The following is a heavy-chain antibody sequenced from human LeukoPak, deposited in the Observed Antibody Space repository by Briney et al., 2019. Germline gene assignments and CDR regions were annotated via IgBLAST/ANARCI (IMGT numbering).Heavy chain of an antibody. CDR3: ARAMPYFYGSIAVPGTIDY. J-gene: IGHJ4*02. CDR2: INHSGST. D-gene: IGHD6-19*01. CDR1: GETFIHNF. V-gene: IGHV4-34*01. Sequence: KASETLSHTCAVYGETFIHNFWTWIRQPPGKGLEWIGQINHSGSTYYNPSLKSRVTILVDTSKNQFSLKLTSVTAADTAVYYCARAMPYFYGSIAVPGTIDYWGQGILVTVSS.